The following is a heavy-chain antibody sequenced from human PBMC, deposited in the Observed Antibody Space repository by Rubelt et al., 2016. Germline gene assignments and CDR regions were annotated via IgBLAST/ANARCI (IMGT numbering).Heavy chain of an antibody. CDR1: GGSISSSSYY. Sequence: QLQLQESGPGLAKPSETLSLTCTVSGGSISSSSYYWGWIRQPPGKGLEWIGEINHSGSTNYNPSLKSRVTISVDTSKNQFALKLSSVTAADTAVYYCARVRRSIAAAGWFQHWGQGTLVTVSS. D-gene: IGHD6-13*01. CDR2: INHSGST. CDR3: ARVRRSIAAAGWFQH. J-gene: IGHJ1*01. V-gene: IGHV4-39*07.